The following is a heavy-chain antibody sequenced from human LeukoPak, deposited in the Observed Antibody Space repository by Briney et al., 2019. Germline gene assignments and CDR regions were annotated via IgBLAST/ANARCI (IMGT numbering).Heavy chain of an antibody. CDR3: ATEGNGWAEYYYGMDV. CDR2: LDPEDGET. Sequence: ASVKVSCKVSGYTLTELSMHWVRQAPGKGLEWMGGLDPEDGETIYAQKFQGRVTMTEDTSTDTAYMELSSLRSEDTAVYYCATEGNGWAEYYYGMDVWGQGTTVTVSS. D-gene: IGHD1-1*01. J-gene: IGHJ6*02. CDR1: GYTLTELS. V-gene: IGHV1-24*01.